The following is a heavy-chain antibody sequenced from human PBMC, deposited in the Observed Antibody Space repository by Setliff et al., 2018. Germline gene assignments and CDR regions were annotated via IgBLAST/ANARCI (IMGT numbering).Heavy chain of an antibody. CDR3: RQAVVGRDVFDI. J-gene: IGHJ3*02. Sequence: SETLSLTCNVYGGSFDTYYWSWIRQPPGKGLEWFGEINQSGSGDYNPSFKGRVTISVDTSKKQFSLTLTSVTASDTALYYCRQAVVGRDVFDIWGQGTVVTVSS. CDR2: INQSGSG. CDR1: GGSFDTYY. D-gene: IGHD1-1*01. V-gene: IGHV4-34*01.